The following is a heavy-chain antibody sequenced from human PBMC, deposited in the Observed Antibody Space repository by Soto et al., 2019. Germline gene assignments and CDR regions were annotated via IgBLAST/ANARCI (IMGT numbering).Heavy chain of an antibody. D-gene: IGHD3-16*02. V-gene: IGHV4-38-2*01. CDR3: ARTSYVWGSYRPFDC. CDR2: IYHSGST. Sequence: SETLSLTCAVSGYSISSGYYWGWIRQPPGKGLEWIGSIYHSGSTYYNASLKSRVTISVDTSKNQFSLKLSSVTAADTAVYYCARTSYVWGSYRPFDCWGQGILVTVSS. J-gene: IGHJ4*02. CDR1: GYSISSGYY.